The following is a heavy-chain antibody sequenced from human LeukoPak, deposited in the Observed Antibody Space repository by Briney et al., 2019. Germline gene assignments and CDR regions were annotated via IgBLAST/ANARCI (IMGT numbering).Heavy chain of an antibody. Sequence: SETLSLTCTVSRGSISGYSWSWIRQSPGGGLEWIGYIYYSGDTAYNPSLRSRVTMSVDTSKNQFSLQLGSMTTADTAVYYCVRGPYGASISKWFDPWGQGTQVIVSP. CDR2: IYYSGDT. J-gene: IGHJ5*02. CDR3: VRGPYGASISKWFDP. V-gene: IGHV4-59*01. D-gene: IGHD4/OR15-4a*01. CDR1: RGSISGYS.